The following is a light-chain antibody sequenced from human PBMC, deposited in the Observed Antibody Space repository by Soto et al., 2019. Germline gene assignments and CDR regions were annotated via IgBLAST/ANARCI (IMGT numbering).Light chain of an antibody. CDR3: LQDYNYPWT. CDR1: QNIERW. V-gene: IGKV1-5*01. Sequence: DIQMTQSPSTLSASVGDRVTITCRASQNIERWLAWYQQKPGKAPNLLIYDASSLESGVPSRFSGSGYGTDFTLTISSLQPEDFATYYCLQDYNYPWTFGQGTKVDIK. J-gene: IGKJ1*01. CDR2: DAS.